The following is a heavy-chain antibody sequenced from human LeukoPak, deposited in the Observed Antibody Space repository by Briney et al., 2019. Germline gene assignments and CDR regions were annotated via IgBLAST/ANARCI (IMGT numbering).Heavy chain of an antibody. CDR2: IISIFGTA. CDR3: ARDGSSSRNYYYYYYMDV. V-gene: IGHV1-69*06. CDR1: GGTFSSYA. D-gene: IGHD6-6*01. Sequence: LVKVSCKASGGTFSSYAMSWVRQAPGQGLEWMGGIISIFGTANYAQKFQGRVTITADKSTSTAYMELSSLRSEDTAVYYCARDGSSSRNYYYYYYMDVWGKGTTVTVSS. J-gene: IGHJ6*03.